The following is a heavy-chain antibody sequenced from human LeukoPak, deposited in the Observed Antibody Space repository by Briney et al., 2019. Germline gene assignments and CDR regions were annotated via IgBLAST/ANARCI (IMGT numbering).Heavy chain of an antibody. D-gene: IGHD2/OR15-2a*01. J-gene: IGHJ4*02. CDR3: ARVST. CDR1: GFTIDNTY. V-gene: IGHV3-66*02. Sequence: PGGSLRLSCAASGFTIDNTYMTWVRQAPGKGLEWVSVIYSSGTTYYSDSVEGRFTISRDNSKNILYLQMNSLRADDTAVYYCARVSTWGQGALVTVSS. CDR2: IYSSGTT.